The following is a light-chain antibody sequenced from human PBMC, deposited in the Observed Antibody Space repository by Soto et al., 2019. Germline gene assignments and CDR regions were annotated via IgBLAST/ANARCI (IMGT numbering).Light chain of an antibody. CDR2: DAS. CDR1: QSLSSW. V-gene: IGKV1-5*01. J-gene: IGKJ1*01. Sequence: DIQMTQSPSTLSASVGDRVTITCRASQSLSSWLAWYQQKPGKAPKLLIYDASSLESGVPSRFSGSVSGTDFTLTISSLQPDDFATYYCQHYNSHSRTFGQGTKVEFK. CDR3: QHYNSHSRT.